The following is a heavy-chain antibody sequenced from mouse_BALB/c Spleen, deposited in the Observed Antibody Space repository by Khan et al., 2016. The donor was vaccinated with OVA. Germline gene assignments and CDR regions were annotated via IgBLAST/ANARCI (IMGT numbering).Heavy chain of an antibody. Sequence: QIQLVQSGPELKKPGETVKISCKASGYTFTKYGMNCVKQAPGKGLKWMGWINTYTGEPTYVDDFKGRFAFSLDTSASTDYVQINNLKNEDTATYFCASRGYWYFDVWGAGTTVTVSS. CDR1: GYTFTKYG. D-gene: IGHD1-1*02. CDR3: ASRGYWYFDV. CDR2: INTYTGEP. V-gene: IGHV9-3-1*01. J-gene: IGHJ1*01.